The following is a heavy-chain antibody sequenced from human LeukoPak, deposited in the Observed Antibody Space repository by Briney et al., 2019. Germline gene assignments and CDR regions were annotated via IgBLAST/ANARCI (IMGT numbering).Heavy chain of an antibody. CDR1: GGSIFSSNSY. J-gene: IGHJ4*02. CDR3: AKDAVWSDYYMVYFDY. Sequence: SETLSLTCTVSGGSIFSSNSYWGWIRQPPGKGLEWIGSIYYSGNTYYNASLKIRVTISVDTSKNQFSLKLNSVTAADTAVYYCAKDAVWSDYYMVYFDYWGQGTLVTVSS. D-gene: IGHD3-3*01. CDR2: IYYSGNT. V-gene: IGHV4-39*02.